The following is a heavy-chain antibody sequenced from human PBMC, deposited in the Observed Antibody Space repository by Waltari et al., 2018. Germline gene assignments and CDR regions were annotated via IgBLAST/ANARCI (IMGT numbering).Heavy chain of an antibody. J-gene: IGHJ4*02. V-gene: IGHV4-61*02. CDR1: GDSIKRGTYF. Sequence: QVQLQESGPSLVRPSETLSLTCSVSGDSIKRGTYFWAWVRQPAKKGLEWIGRIYTTRDTHYNPSLQSRATISVDTSKNQISLNLRSLSAADTAVYYCARDRNYAEFYFDHWARESWSPSLQ. D-gene: IGHD1-7*01. CDR3: ARDRNYAEFYFDH. CDR2: IYTTRDT.